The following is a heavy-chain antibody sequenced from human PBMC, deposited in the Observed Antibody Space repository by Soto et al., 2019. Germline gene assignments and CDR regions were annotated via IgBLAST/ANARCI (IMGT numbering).Heavy chain of an antibody. V-gene: IGHV3-30*18. CDR3: AKDTTYYDFWSGPDY. CDR1: GFNFSSHG. CDR2: ISYDGSNK. D-gene: IGHD3-3*01. Sequence: AGSQRLDFAASGFNFSSHGMNWLRRAPGKVLEWVAVISYDGSNKYYADSVKGRFTISRDNSKNTLYLQMNSLRAEDTAVYYCAKDTTYYDFWSGPDYWGQGTLVTVSS. J-gene: IGHJ4*02.